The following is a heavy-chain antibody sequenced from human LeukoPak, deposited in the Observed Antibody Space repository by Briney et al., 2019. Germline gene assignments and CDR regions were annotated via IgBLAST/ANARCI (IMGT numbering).Heavy chain of an antibody. CDR1: GYTFTSYH. V-gene: IGHV1-46*01. D-gene: IGHD3-9*01. J-gene: IGHJ4*02. CDR2: INPSGGST. Sequence: GASVKVSCKASGYTFTSYHMHWVRQAPGEGLEWMGIINPSGGSTSYAQKFQGRVTMTRDTSTSTVYMELSSLRSEDTAVYYCARPPTRRLVPFDYWGQGTLVTVSS. CDR3: ARPPTRRLVPFDY.